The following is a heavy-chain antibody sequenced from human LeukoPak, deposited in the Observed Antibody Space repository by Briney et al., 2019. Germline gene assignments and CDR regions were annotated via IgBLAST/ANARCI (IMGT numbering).Heavy chain of an antibody. Sequence: PGGSLRLSRAASGFTFSSYSMNWVRQAPGKGLEWVSSISSSSSYIYYADSVKGRFTISRDNAKNSLYLQMNSLRAEDTAVYYCARDVLLWFGESHLGYFDYWAREPWSPSPQ. J-gene: IGHJ4*02. V-gene: IGHV3-21*01. CDR3: ARDVLLWFGESHLGYFDY. CDR1: GFTFSSYS. CDR2: ISSSSSYI. D-gene: IGHD3-10*01.